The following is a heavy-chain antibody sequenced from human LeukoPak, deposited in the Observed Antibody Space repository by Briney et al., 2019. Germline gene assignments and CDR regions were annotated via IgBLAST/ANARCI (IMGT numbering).Heavy chain of an antibody. V-gene: IGHV1-69*13. CDR3: ARAPSSWYGWFDP. D-gene: IGHD6-13*01. J-gene: IGHJ5*02. CDR2: IIPIFGTA. Sequence: ASVKVSCKASGGTFSSYAISWVRQAPGQGLEWMGGIIPIFGTANYAQKFQGGVTITADESTSTAYMELSSLRSEDTAVYYCARAPSSWYGWFDPWGQGTLVTVSS. CDR1: GGTFSSYA.